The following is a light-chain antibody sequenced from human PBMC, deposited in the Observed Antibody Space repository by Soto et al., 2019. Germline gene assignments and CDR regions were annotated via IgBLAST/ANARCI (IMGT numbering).Light chain of an antibody. Sequence: ETALTQSPGTLSLSPGQRATLSCRASQRLSASDIAWYQQKPGQAPKFLIYGVSSRATGIPDRFSGSGSGTDFTLPISRLEPEDFAVYHCQQYGSSPLITFGQGTRLEIK. J-gene: IGKJ5*01. CDR1: QRLSASD. V-gene: IGKV3-20*01. CDR3: QQYGSSPLIT. CDR2: GVS.